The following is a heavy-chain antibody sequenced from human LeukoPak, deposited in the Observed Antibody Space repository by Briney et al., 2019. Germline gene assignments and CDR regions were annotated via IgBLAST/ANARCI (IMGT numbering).Heavy chain of an antibody. CDR2: IIPIFGTA. Sequence: GASVKVSCKASGGTFSSYAISWVRQAPGQGLEWMGGIIPIFGTANYAQKFQGRVTITADESTSTAYMELRSLRSDDTAVYYCARDILKDPASIVGAYNWFDPWGQGTLVTVSS. CDR3: ARDILKDPASIVGAYNWFDP. J-gene: IGHJ5*02. D-gene: IGHD1-26*01. V-gene: IGHV1-69*13. CDR1: GGTFSSYA.